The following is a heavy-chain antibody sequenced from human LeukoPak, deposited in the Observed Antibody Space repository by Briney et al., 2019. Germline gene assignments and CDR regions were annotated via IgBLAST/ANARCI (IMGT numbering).Heavy chain of an antibody. V-gene: IGHV3-23*01. Sequence: GGSLRLSCVASGFTFSTYGMSWVRQAPGKGLEWVSAITGSGGSTYYADSVKGRFTISRDNSKNTLYLQINSLRVEDTAVYYCAKGQPRRYCSSTSCAARGEQRNYDFWSGYWSWGQGTLVTVSS. J-gene: IGHJ5*02. CDR3: AKGQPRRYCSSTSCAARGEQRNYDFWSGYWS. D-gene: IGHD3-3*01. CDR2: ITGSGGST. CDR1: GFTFSTYG.